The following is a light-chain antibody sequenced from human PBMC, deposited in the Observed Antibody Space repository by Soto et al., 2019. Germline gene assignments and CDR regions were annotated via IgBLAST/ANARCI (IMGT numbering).Light chain of an antibody. J-gene: IGLJ2*01. Sequence: QSVLTQPPSVSGAPGQRVTISCTGRSSNIGAGYDVHWYQQLPGTAPKLLIYGNSNRPSGVPDRFSGSKSGTSASLAITGLQAEDEGDYYCQSYDSNLSVVFGGGTKLTVL. CDR3: QSYDSNLSVV. V-gene: IGLV1-40*01. CDR1: SSNIGAGYD. CDR2: GNS.